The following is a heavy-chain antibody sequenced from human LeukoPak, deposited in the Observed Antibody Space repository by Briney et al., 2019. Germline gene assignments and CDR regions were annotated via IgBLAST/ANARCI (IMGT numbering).Heavy chain of an antibody. CDR2: ISWNSGSI. Sequence: GRSLRLSCAAYGFTFDDYAMLWVRQAPGKGLEWVSGISWNSGSIGYADSVKGRFTISRDNAKNSLYLQMDSLRAEDTALYYCAKDFSPDYYGSGSYSDYWGQGTLVTVSS. V-gene: IGHV3-9*01. D-gene: IGHD3-10*01. CDR1: GFTFDDYA. J-gene: IGHJ4*02. CDR3: AKDFSPDYYGSGSYSDY.